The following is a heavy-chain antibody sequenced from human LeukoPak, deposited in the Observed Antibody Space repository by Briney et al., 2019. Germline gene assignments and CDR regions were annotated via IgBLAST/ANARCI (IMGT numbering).Heavy chain of an antibody. CDR3: ARGSWGPYCSSTSCYGWDYYYYYMDV. J-gene: IGHJ6*03. V-gene: IGHV1-69*01. CDR2: IIPIFGTA. Sequence: SVKVSCKASGGTFISYAISWVRQAPGQGLEWMGGIIPIFGTANYAQKFQGRVTITADESTSTAYMELSGLRSEDTAVYYCARGSWGPYCSSTSCYGWDYYYYYMDVWGKGTTVTVSS. CDR1: GGTFISYA. D-gene: IGHD2-2*01.